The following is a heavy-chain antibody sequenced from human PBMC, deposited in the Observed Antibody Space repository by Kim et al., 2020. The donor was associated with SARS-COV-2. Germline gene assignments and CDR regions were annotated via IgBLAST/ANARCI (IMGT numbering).Heavy chain of an antibody. D-gene: IGHD1-26*01. Sequence: DSVKGRFTISRDNSKNTLYLQMNSLRAGDTAVYYCAKDSRIVGAGYFQRWGQGTLVTVSS. J-gene: IGHJ1*01. CDR3: AKDSRIVGAGYFQR. V-gene: IGHV3-23*01.